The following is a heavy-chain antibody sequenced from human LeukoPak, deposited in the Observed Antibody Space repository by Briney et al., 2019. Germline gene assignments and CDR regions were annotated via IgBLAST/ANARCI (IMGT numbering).Heavy chain of an antibody. J-gene: IGHJ6*02. D-gene: IGHD1-26*01. CDR1: GGSISSYY. CDR2: IYTSGST. CDR3: ARDDRGSYLADYYYGMDV. Sequence: SETLSLTCTVSGGSISSYYWSWIRQPAGKGLEWIGRIYTSGSTNYNPSLKSRVTMSVDTSKNQFSLKLSSVTAADTAVYYYARDDRGSYLADYYYGMDVWGQGTTVTVSS. V-gene: IGHV4-4*07.